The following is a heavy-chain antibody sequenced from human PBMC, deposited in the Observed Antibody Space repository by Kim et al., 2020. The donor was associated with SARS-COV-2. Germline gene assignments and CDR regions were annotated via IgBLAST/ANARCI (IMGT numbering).Heavy chain of an antibody. V-gene: IGHV3-7*01. D-gene: IGHD6-19*01. CDR3: ARDLVGIAVAALGY. J-gene: IGHJ4*02. Sequence: VDSVKGRFTIARGNAKNSLYLQMNSLRAEDTAVYYCARDLVGIAVAALGYWGQGTLVTVSS.